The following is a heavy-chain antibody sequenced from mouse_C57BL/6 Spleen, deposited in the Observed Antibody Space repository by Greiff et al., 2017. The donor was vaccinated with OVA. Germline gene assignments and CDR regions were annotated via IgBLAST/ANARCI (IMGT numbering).Heavy chain of an antibody. J-gene: IGHJ2*01. V-gene: IGHV5-9*01. Sequence: EVKVVESGGGLMKPGGSLKLSCAASGFTFSSYTMSWVRQTPEKRLEWVATISGGGGNTYYPDSVKGRFTISRDNAKNTLYLQMSSLRSEDTALYYCARHSGYDGYYFDYWGQGTTLTVSS. CDR3: ARHSGYDGYYFDY. D-gene: IGHD2-3*01. CDR2: ISGGGGNT. CDR1: GFTFSSYT.